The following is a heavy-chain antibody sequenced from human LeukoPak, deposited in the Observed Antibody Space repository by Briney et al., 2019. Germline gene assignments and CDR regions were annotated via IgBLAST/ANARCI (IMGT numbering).Heavy chain of an antibody. CDR3: ARDFATKYACVLWSDTKGMAV. CDR1: GFTFSSYS. CDR2: ISSSRSYI. D-gene: IGHD2-8*01. Sequence: GGSLRLSCAASGFTFSSYSMNWVRQAPGKGLEGVSSISSSRSYIYYADSVKGRFTISRDNAKHSLYLQMNSLRAEDTAVYYCARDFATKYACVLWSDTKGMAVWAQGTTVSVSS. V-gene: IGHV3-21*01. J-gene: IGHJ6*02.